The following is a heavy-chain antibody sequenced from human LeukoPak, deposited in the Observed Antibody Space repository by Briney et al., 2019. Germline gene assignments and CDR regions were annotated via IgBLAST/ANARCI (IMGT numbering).Heavy chain of an antibody. D-gene: IGHD3-10*01. CDR1: GYLFSAHF. Sequence: ASVKVSCKASGYLFSAHFLNWVRQAPGQGLEWMGNIDTTTGNPRYAQDFTGRFVFSLDTSVSTAYLQITSLKADDTAAYYCVRGTPTPGMDYWGQGNQVTVSS. CDR3: VRGTPTPGMDY. V-gene: IGHV7-4-1*02. CDR2: IDTTTGNP. J-gene: IGHJ4*02.